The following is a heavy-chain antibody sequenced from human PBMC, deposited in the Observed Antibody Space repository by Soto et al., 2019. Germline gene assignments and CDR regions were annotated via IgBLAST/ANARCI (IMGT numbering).Heavy chain of an antibody. J-gene: IGHJ4*02. Sequence: EVQLLESGGGVVQPGGSLRLSCAASGFTFSSYAMRWVRQAPGKGLEWVSAISGSGSSTYYADSVKGRFTISRDNSKNTLYLQMNNLRAEDTAVDYCSKAAAALRNYFDYWCQGPLVSVS. CDR3: SKAAAALRNYFDY. CDR1: GFTFSSYA. CDR2: ISGSGSST. D-gene: IGHD6-13*01. V-gene: IGHV3-23*01.